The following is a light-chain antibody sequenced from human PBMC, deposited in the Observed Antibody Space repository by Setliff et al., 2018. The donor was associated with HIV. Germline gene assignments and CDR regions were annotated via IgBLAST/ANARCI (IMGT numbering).Light chain of an antibody. CDR2: STY. CDR1: SGSVSTSYY. V-gene: IGLV8-61*01. CDR3: VLFLGSGIWG. J-gene: IGLJ2*01. Sequence: QTVVTQEPSFAVSPGGTVTLTCGLSSGSVSTSYYPSWYQQTPGQAPRTLIYSTYTRSSGVPDRFSGSILGNKAALTITGAQADDDYDYHCVLFLGSGIWGFGGGTKVTVL.